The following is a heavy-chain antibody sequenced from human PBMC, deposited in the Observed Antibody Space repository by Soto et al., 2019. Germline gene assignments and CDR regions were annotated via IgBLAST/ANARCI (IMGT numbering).Heavy chain of an antibody. J-gene: IGHJ4*02. CDR3: ARDSSNYGDYAIDY. D-gene: IGHD4-17*01. CDR2: ISYDGSNK. Sequence: QVQLVESGGGVVQPGRSLRLSCAASGFTFSSYAMHWVRQAPGKGLEWGAVISYDGSNKYYADSVKGRFTISRDNSKNTLYLQMNSLRAEDTAVYYCARDSSNYGDYAIDYWGQGTLVTVSS. CDR1: GFTFSSYA. V-gene: IGHV3-30-3*01.